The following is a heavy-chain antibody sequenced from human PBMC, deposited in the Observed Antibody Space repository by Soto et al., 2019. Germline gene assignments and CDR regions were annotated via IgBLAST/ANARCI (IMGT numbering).Heavy chain of an antibody. Sequence: GGSLRLSCAASGFTFSNAWMNWVRQAPGKGLEWVGRIKSKTDGGTTDYAAPVKGRFTISRDDSKNTLYLQMNSLKTEDTAVYYCTTDREYSSSFDYYYGMDVWGQGTTVTVSS. CDR1: GFTFSNAW. CDR2: IKSKTDGGTT. J-gene: IGHJ6*02. D-gene: IGHD6-6*01. V-gene: IGHV3-15*07. CDR3: TTDREYSSSFDYYYGMDV.